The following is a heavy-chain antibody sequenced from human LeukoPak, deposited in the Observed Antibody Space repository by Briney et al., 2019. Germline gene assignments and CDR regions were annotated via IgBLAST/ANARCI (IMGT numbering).Heavy chain of an antibody. D-gene: IGHD3-22*01. CDR1: GDSVASGGYY. CDR3: ARGPYDSNPFDY. J-gene: IGHJ4*02. Sequence: SETLSLTCTVSGDSVASGGYYWSWIRQPAGKGLEWIGRIYTSGSTNYNPSLKSRVTMSVDTSKNQFSLKLSSVTAADTAVYYCARGPYDSNPFDYWGQGTLVTVSS. V-gene: IGHV4-61*02. CDR2: IYTSGST.